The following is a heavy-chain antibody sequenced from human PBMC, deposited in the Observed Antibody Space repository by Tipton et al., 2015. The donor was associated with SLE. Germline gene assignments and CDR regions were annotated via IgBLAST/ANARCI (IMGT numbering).Heavy chain of an antibody. J-gene: IGHJ4*02. D-gene: IGHD1-1*01. CDR3: AKAHRGTTGTTGYFDY. CDR1: GGSISSSNW. V-gene: IGHV3-15*01. CDR2: IKSKTDGGTT. Sequence: LTCAVSGGSISSSNWWSWVRQPPGKGLEWIGRIKSKTDGGTTDYAAPVKGRFTISRDDSKNTLYLQMNSLRAEDTAVYYCAKAHRGTTGTTGYFDYWGQGTLVTVSS.